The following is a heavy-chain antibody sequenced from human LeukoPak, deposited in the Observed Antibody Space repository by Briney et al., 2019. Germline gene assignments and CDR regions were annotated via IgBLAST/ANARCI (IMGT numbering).Heavy chain of an antibody. Sequence: GGSLRLSCAASGFTFSSYSMNWVRQAPGKGLEWVSSISSSSSYIYYADSVKGRFTISRGNAKNSLYLQMNSLRAEDTAVYYCANLPLVRGVILAVVYWGQGTLVTVSS. D-gene: IGHD3-10*01. CDR2: ISSSSSYI. CDR1: GFTFSSYS. V-gene: IGHV3-21*01. J-gene: IGHJ4*02. CDR3: ANLPLVRGVILAVVY.